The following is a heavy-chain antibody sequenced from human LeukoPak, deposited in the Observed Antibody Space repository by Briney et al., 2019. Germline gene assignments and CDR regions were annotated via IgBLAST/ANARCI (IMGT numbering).Heavy chain of an antibody. CDR3: ARDFSYGHDLVCYGMDV. Sequence: ASVKVSCKASGGTFSSYAISWVRQAPGQGLEWMGGIIPIFGTANYAQKFQGRVTITADESTSTAYMELSSLRSEDTAVYYCARDFSYGHDLVCYGMDVWGQGTTVTVSS. CDR2: IIPIFGTA. J-gene: IGHJ6*02. D-gene: IGHD5-18*01. CDR1: GGTFSSYA. V-gene: IGHV1-69*13.